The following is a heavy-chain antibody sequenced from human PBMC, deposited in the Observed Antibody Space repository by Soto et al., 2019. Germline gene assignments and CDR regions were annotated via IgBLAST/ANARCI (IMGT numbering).Heavy chain of an antibody. CDR3: LKATPIAVAEGVEKFDY. D-gene: IGHD6-19*01. Sequence: GGSLRLSCAASGFTFSNYGIHWVRQAPGKGLEWVAVISHDGNKEYYADSVKGRFTVSRDNSEKTVYLQMNSLRAEDTAVYYCLKATPIAVAEGVEKFDYWGQGTLVTVSS. CDR2: ISHDGNKE. V-gene: IGHV3-30*18. J-gene: IGHJ4*02. CDR1: GFTFSNYG.